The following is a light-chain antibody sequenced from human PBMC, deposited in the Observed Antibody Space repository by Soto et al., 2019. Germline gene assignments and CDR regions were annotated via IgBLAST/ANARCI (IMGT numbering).Light chain of an antibody. V-gene: IGKV3-20*01. J-gene: IGKJ3*01. CDR2: GAS. Sequence: EIVLTQSPGTLSLSPGERATLSCRASQSVSSSYLAWYQQKPGQAPRLLIYGASSRATGIPDRFSGSGSGTDFPLTISRLEPEDFALYYCQQYGSSPLTFGPGTKVDIK. CDR3: QQYGSSPLT. CDR1: QSVSSSY.